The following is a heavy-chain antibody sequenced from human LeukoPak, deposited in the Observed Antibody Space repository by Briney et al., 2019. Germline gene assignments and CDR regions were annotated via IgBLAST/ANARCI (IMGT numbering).Heavy chain of an antibody. V-gene: IGHV3-23*01. CDR2: MSGSGGST. D-gene: IGHD5-12*01. J-gene: IGHJ4*02. CDR3: AKSANSSYAPVGY. Sequence: RAGGSLRLSCAASGFTFCSYPMSWVRRAPGKGLEWVSAMSGSGGSTYYADSVKGRFTISRDNSKNTLYLQMNSLRAEDTAVYYCAKSANSSYAPVGYWGQGTLVTVSS. CDR1: GFTFCSYP.